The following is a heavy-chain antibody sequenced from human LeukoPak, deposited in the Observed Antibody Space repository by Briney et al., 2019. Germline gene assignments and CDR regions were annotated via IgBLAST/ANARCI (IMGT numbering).Heavy chain of an antibody. CDR2: ISNNGGYT. CDR1: GFTFSSSA. D-gene: IGHD2-15*01. V-gene: IGHV3-23*01. J-gene: IGHJ4*02. CDR3: AKQLGYCSDGSCYFPY. Sequence: QFGGSLRLSCAASGFTFSSSAMSWVRQAPGKGLEWVSAISNNGGYTYYADSVQGRFTISRDNSKSTLCLQMSSLRAEDTAVYYCAKQLGYCSDGSCYFPYWGQGTLVTVSS.